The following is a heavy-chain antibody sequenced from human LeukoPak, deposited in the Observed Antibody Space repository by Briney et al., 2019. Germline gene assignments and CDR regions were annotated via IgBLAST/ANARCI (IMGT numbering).Heavy chain of an antibody. CDR1: GGSISSGGYY. V-gene: IGHV4-30-2*01. D-gene: IGHD5-18*01. Sequence: SETLSLTRTVSGGSISSGGYYWSWIRQPPGKGLEWIGYIYHSGSTYYNPSLKSRVTISVDRSKNQFSLKLSSVTAADTAVYYCARGLQRSNAFDIWGQGTMVTVSS. J-gene: IGHJ3*02. CDR2: IYHSGST. CDR3: ARGLQRSNAFDI.